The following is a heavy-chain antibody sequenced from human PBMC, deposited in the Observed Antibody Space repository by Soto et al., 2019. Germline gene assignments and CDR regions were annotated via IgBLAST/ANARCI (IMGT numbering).Heavy chain of an antibody. CDR3: TTDADCSGGSCYSYYYYYYMDV. CDR2: IKSKTDGGTT. Sequence: GGSLRLSCAASGFTFSNAWMSWVRQAPGKGLEWVGRIKSKTDGGTTDYAAPVKGRFTISRDDSKNTLYLQMNSLKTEDTAVYYCTTDADCSGGSCYSYYYYYYMDVWGKGTTVTVSS. CDR1: GFTFSNAW. D-gene: IGHD2-15*01. V-gene: IGHV3-15*01. J-gene: IGHJ6*03.